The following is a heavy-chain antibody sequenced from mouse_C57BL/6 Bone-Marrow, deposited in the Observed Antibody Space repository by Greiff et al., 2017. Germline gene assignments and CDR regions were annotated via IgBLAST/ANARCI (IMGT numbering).Heavy chain of an antibody. D-gene: IGHD1-1*01. Sequence: EVQRVESGAELVKPGASVKLSCTASGFNIKDYYMHWVKQRTEQGLEWIGRIDPEDGETKYAPKFQGKATITSDTSSNTAYLQLSSLTSEDAAVYYCAPYYYGRGGYYFDYWGQGTTLTVSS. CDR3: APYYYGRGGYYFDY. CDR1: GFNIKDYY. V-gene: IGHV14-2*01. J-gene: IGHJ2*01. CDR2: IDPEDGET.